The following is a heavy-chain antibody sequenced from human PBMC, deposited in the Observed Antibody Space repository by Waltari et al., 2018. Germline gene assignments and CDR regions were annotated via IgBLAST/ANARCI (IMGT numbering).Heavy chain of an antibody. J-gene: IGHJ4*02. Sequence: QVQLVQSGAGVKKPGASVKVSCKTSGYTFTAYYMHWLRPAPGQGLERRGVIDPNSGDTNYAQKLRGGVTMPTYTSVSTAYMELSRLTSDDTAFYYCLMVTCPHYWGQGTLVTVSS. CDR2: IDPNSGDT. CDR1: GYTFTAYY. D-gene: IGHD2-8*01. V-gene: IGHV1-2*02. CDR3: LMVTCPHY.